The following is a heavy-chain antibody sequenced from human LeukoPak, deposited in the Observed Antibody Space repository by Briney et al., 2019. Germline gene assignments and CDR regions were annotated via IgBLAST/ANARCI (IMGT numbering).Heavy chain of an antibody. D-gene: IGHD2-2*01. J-gene: IGHJ4*02. V-gene: IGHV3-23*01. CDR3: AKRAYCSSTSCYSAEQNYFDY. Sequence: PGGSLRLSCAASGFTFSSYAMSWVRQAPGKGLEWVSAISGSGGSTYYADSVKGRFTISRDNSKNTLYLQMNSLRAEDTAVYYCAKRAYCSSTSCYSAEQNYFDYWGQGTLVTVSS. CDR2: ISGSGGST. CDR1: GFTFSSYA.